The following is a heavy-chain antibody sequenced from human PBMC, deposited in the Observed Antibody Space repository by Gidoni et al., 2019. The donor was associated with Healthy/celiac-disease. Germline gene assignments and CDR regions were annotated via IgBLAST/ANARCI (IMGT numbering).Heavy chain of an antibody. Sequence: QMQLVQSGPEVKKPRTSVKVSCNASGVTFTSSAVQWVRQARGNTNYAQKFQERVTITRDMSTSTAYMELSSLRSEDTAVYYCAAWGISGAAYGMDVWGQGTTVTVSS. D-gene: IGHD3-16*01. CDR2: NT. CDR3: AAWGISGAAYGMDV. J-gene: IGHJ6*02. V-gene: IGHV1-58*01. CDR1: GVTFTSSA.